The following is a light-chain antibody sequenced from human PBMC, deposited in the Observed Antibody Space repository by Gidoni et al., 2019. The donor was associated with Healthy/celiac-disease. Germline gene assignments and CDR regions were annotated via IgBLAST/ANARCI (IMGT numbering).Light chain of an antibody. Sequence: GSPGQSVTISCTGTSSDVGGYNYVSWYQQHPGKAPKLMIYDVSKRPSGVPDRFSGSKSGNTASLTISGLQAEDEADYYCCSYAGSYTYVFGTGTKVTVL. CDR1: SSDVGGYNY. CDR3: CSYAGSYTYV. V-gene: IGLV2-11*01. J-gene: IGLJ1*01. CDR2: DVS.